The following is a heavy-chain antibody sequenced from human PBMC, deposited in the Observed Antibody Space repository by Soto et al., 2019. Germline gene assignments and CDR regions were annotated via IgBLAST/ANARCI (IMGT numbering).Heavy chain of an antibody. CDR1: GGTFSSYA. CDR2: IIPIFGTA. V-gene: IGHV1-69*13. Sequence: SVKVSCKASGGTFSSYAISWVRQAPGQGLEWMGGIIPIFGTANYAQKFQGRVTITADESTSTAYMELSSLRSEDTAVYYCARNRGLELRGVHYGMDVWGQGTTVTVSS. CDR3: ARNRGLELRGVHYGMDV. D-gene: IGHD1-7*01. J-gene: IGHJ6*02.